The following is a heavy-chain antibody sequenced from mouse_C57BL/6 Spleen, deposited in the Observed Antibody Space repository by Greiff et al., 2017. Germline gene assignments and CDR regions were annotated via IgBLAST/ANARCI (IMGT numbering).Heavy chain of an antibody. CDR3: TRVTTVVEGYFDD. V-gene: IGHV1-5*01. CDR2: IYPGNSDT. J-gene: IGHJ2*01. Sequence: EVQLQQSGTVLARPGASVKMSCKTSGYTFTSYWMHWVKQRPGQGLEWIGAIYPGNSDTSYNQKFKGKAKLTAVTSASTAYMEISSLTNEDSAVYYCTRVTTVVEGYFDDWGQGTTLTVSS. CDR1: GYTFTSYW. D-gene: IGHD1-1*01.